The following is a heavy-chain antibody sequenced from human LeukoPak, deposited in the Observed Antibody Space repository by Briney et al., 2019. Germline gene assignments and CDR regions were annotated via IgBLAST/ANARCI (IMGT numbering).Heavy chain of an antibody. CDR1: GYTFTSYG. D-gene: IGHD6-19*01. Sequence: GASVKVSCKASGYTFTSYGINWVRQAPGQGLEWMGWISAYNGDTNYAQKLQGRVTMTTDTSTSTAYMELRSLRSDDTAVYYCASSGVAVAGSDAFDIWGQGTMVTVSS. CDR2: ISAYNGDT. CDR3: ASSGVAVAGSDAFDI. J-gene: IGHJ3*02. V-gene: IGHV1-18*01.